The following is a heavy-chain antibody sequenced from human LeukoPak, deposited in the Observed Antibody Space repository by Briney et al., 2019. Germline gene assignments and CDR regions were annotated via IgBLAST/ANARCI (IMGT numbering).Heavy chain of an antibody. CDR3: ARYSSGWSIDY. J-gene: IGHJ4*02. V-gene: IGHV3-48*01. D-gene: IGHD6-19*01. Sequence: GGSLRLSCAASGFTFSNNHMNWVRQAPGKGLELVSHISSVSSSIYYADSVKGRFTMSRDNAKNSLYLQMNSLRAEDTAVYHCARYSSGWSIDYWGQGTLVTVSS. CDR2: ISSVSSSI. CDR1: GFTFSNNH.